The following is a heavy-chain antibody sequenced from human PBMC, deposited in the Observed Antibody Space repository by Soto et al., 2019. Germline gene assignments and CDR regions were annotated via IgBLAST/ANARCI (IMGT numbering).Heavy chain of an antibody. D-gene: IGHD3-10*01. CDR3: ARDLDYYGSGSYYRYYYYGMDV. Sequence: LRLSCAASGFTFSSYGMHWVRQAPGKGLEWVAVIWYDGSNKYYADSVKGRFTISRDNSKNTLYLQMNSLRAEDTAVYYCARDLDYYGSGSYYRYYYYGMDVWGQGTTVTVSS. CDR2: IWYDGSNK. V-gene: IGHV3-33*01. CDR1: GFTFSSYG. J-gene: IGHJ6*02.